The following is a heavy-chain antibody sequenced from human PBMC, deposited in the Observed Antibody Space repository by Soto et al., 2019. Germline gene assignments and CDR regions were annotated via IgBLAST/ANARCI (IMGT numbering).Heavy chain of an antibody. J-gene: IGHJ5*02. Sequence: QVQLQESGPGLVQPSGTLSLTCAVSGDSINNSHWWSWVRQTPGKGLEWIGETYHSGTTNYNQSLKTRFTISIDKSKNQFSLKMNSVTAADTAVYYCAREVNSSPARGPNWFDPWGQGTLVTVSS. D-gene: IGHD6-13*01. V-gene: IGHV4-4*02. CDR2: TYHSGTT. CDR3: AREVNSSPARGPNWFDP. CDR1: GDSINNSHW.